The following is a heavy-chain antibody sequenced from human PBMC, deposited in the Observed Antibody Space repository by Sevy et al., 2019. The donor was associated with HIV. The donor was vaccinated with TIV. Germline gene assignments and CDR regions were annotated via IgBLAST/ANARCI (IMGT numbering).Heavy chain of an antibody. Sequence: SVTLSLTCSVSGVSISGYYWTWIRQTPGKGLEWIGYIYYSGRTNYNPSLQGRVAISSDTSKNQFSLKLSSVTAADTAVYYCARALAEYYYAMDVRGQGTTVTVSS. V-gene: IGHV4-59*01. J-gene: IGHJ6*02. CDR1: GVSISGYY. CDR3: ARALAEYYYAMDV. CDR2: IYYSGRT.